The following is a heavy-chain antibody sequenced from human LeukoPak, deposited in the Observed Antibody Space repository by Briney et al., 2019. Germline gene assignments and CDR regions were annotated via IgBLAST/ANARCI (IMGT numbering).Heavy chain of an antibody. CDR3: ARDNGNKYYFDY. CDR2: ISSSGSSI. D-gene: IGHD2-8*01. V-gene: IGHV3-48*03. Sequence: PGGSLRLSCAASEFTFSSYEMDWVRQAPGKGLEWVSYISSSGSSIYYADSVKGRFTISRENAKNSLYLQMNSLRAEDTAVYYCARDNGNKYYFDYWGQGTLVTVSS. J-gene: IGHJ4*02. CDR1: EFTFSSYE.